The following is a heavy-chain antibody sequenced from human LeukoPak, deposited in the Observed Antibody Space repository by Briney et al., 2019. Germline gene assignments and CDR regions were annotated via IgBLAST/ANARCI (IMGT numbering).Heavy chain of an antibody. D-gene: IGHD3-22*01. CDR2: VFYSGST. Sequence: PSETLSLTCTVSGGSISSSSHYWGWIRQPPGKGLEWIGTVFYSGSTYYTPSLKSRVTISVDTFKNQFSLKLTFVTAADTAVYYCARLTSYDTSKRGFDYWGQGTLVTVSS. V-gene: IGHV4-39*01. CDR1: GGSISSSSHY. CDR3: ARLTSYDTSKRGFDY. J-gene: IGHJ4*02.